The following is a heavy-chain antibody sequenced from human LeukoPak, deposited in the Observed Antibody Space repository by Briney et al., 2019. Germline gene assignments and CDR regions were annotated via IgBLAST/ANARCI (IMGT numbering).Heavy chain of an antibody. D-gene: IGHD2-2*01. V-gene: IGHV3-53*01. J-gene: IGHJ4*02. CDR3: ARGLAYCTSTTCLLPFDY. CDR2: ISSGGST. Sequence: PGGPLRPACAASGFTVSTYYMTWVRQAPGKGLEGVSVISSGGSTYYADSVKGRFTVSRDNSKNTLYLQMNSLRAEDTAMSYCARGLAYCTSTTCLLPFDYWGQGTLVTVSS. CDR1: GFTVSTYY.